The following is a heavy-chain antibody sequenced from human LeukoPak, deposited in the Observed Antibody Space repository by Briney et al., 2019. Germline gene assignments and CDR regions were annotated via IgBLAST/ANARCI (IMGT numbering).Heavy chain of an antibody. Sequence: PGGSLRLSCTASEFTYGMNWVRQAPGKGLECVSSISSSGSNTYYADSVKGRFTISRDNSKNTLHLQMNSLRAEDTAVYYCAKDEDYGDYYFDYWGQGTLVTVSS. CDR3: AKDEDYGDYYFDY. CDR2: ISSSGSNT. CDR1: EFTYG. D-gene: IGHD4-17*01. J-gene: IGHJ4*02. V-gene: IGHV3-23*01.